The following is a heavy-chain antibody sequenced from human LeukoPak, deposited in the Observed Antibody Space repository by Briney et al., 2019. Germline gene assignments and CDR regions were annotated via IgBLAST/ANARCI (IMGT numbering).Heavy chain of an antibody. CDR1: GFTFSSYA. Sequence: GGSLRLSCAASGFTFSSYAMSWVRQAPGKGLEWVSAISGSGGSTYYADSAKGRFTISRDNSKNTLYLQMNSLRAEDTAVYYCAKAGRGIAAAGTAPFDYWGQGTLVTVSS. V-gene: IGHV3-23*01. J-gene: IGHJ4*02. CDR3: AKAGRGIAAAGTAPFDY. D-gene: IGHD6-13*01. CDR2: ISGSGGST.